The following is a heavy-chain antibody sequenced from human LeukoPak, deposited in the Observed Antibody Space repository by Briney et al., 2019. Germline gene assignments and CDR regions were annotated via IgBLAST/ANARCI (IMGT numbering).Heavy chain of an antibody. CDR2: ITGSGSGT. V-gene: IGHV3-23*01. CDR3: ARESMVTGGAFDI. CDR1: GFTFSSYA. Sequence: GGSLRLSCAASGFTFSSYAMSWVRQAPGKGLEWVSGITGSGSGTYYADSVKGQFTISRDNAKNTLYLQMNSLRAEDTAVYYCARESMVTGGAFDIWGQGTMVTVSS. J-gene: IGHJ3*02. D-gene: IGHD5-18*01.